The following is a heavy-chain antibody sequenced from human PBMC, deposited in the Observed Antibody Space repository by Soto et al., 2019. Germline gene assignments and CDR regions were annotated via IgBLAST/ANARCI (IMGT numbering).Heavy chain of an antibody. J-gene: IGHJ3*02. D-gene: IGHD3-3*01. V-gene: IGHV1-3*01. CDR2: ISPGNDNT. Sequence: QVQLVQSGAEVKKPGASVKVSCKASGYSFTNYAMHWVRQAPGQSLEWMGWISPGNDNTKYSQKFQGRVTITIDTSASTAYVELSSLRSEDTAMYYCARASGAFDIWGQGTMITVSS. CDR1: GYSFTNYA. CDR3: ARASGAFDI.